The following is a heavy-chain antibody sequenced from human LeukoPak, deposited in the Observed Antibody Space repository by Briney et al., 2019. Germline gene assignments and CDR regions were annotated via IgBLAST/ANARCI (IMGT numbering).Heavy chain of an antibody. CDR2: IQYDGSTK. J-gene: IGHJ4*02. V-gene: IGHV3-30*02. D-gene: IGHD6-19*01. Sequence: GGSLRLSCAASGFAFSAYGMHWVRQAPGKGLEWVAFIQYDGSTKYYADSVEGRFTISRDNSKKTLYLQMNSLTPEDTAVYFAVAVTLDYWGQGTLVTVSS. CDR1: GFAFSAYG. CDR3: VAVTLDY.